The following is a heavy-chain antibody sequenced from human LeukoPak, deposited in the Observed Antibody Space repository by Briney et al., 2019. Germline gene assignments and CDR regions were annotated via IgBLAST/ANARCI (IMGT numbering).Heavy chain of an antibody. V-gene: IGHV4-39*07. CDR2: MYYSGST. J-gene: IGHJ4*02. Sequence: SETLSLTCNVSGGSISSSSFYWGWIRQPPGNGLEWIGTMYYSGSTYYNPSLKSRVTISVDTSKNQFSLKLTSVTAADTAVYYCAKRGAEVGTTVAPGDCWGQGTLLTVSS. CDR1: GGSISSSSFY. CDR3: AKRGAEVGTTVAPGDC. D-gene: IGHD1-26*01.